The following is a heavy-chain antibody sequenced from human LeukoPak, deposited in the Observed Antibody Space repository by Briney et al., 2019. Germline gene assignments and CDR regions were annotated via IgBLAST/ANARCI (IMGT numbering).Heavy chain of an antibody. V-gene: IGHV1-8*01. J-gene: IGHJ5*02. CDR1: GCPFNNYD. Sequence: EASVKVSCKASGCPFNNYDINWVRQAPGQGLEWMGWMNPHSGKTGYAQNFQGRVTMTRDTSISTAYMELSSLRSEDTAVYYCARLSSHYGDYKVDPWGQGTLVTVSS. CDR2: MNPHSGKT. CDR3: ARLSSHYGDYKVDP. D-gene: IGHD4-17*01.